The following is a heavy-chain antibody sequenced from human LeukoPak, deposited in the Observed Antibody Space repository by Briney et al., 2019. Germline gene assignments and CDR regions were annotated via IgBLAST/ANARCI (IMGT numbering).Heavy chain of an antibody. J-gene: IGHJ4*02. Sequence: SETLSLTCSVSGYSISSGFYWGWIRQPPGKGLEWIGNIFRSGSTYYNTSLKSRVTISVDTSKNQFSLKLSSVTAADTAVYYCARGHAAGDYYFDYWGQGTLVTVSS. CDR2: IFRSGST. CDR3: ARGHAAGDYYFDY. D-gene: IGHD4-17*01. CDR1: GYSISSGFY. V-gene: IGHV4-38-2*02.